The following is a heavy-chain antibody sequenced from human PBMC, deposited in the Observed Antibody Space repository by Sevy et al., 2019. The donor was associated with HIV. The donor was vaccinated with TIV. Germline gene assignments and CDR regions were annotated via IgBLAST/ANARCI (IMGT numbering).Heavy chain of an antibody. D-gene: IGHD2-21*02. V-gene: IGHV3-30*01. CDR2: ISHDERYK. CDR3: ARLVSCGGDCYYLDS. J-gene: IGHJ4*02. CDR1: GFSFSDYD. Sequence: GGSLRLSCAASGFSFSDYDMHWVRQAPGKGLDWVAVISHDERYKNNAESVKVRFTISRDNFKNTLFLQMDSLRPEDTAVYFCARLVSCGGDCYYLDSWGQGALVTVSS.